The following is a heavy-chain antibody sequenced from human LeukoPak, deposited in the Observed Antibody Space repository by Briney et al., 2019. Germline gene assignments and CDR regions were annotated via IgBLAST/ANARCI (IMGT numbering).Heavy chain of an antibody. J-gene: IGHJ4*02. CDR2: ISYDGGST. Sequence: GGSLRLSCAASGFTFSTYAMHWVRQAPGKGLEWVAIISYDGGSTSYADSVKGRFTISRDNSKNTLYLQMSSLRTEDTAVYYCAKIEGSSSYYFDYWRQGTLVTVSS. D-gene: IGHD6-6*01. CDR3: AKIEGSSSYYFDY. CDR1: GFTFSTYA. V-gene: IGHV3-30*18.